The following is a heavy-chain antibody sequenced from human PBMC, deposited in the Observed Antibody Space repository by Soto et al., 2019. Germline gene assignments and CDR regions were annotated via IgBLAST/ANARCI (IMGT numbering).Heavy chain of an antibody. CDR1: GYTFTSYA. J-gene: IGHJ6*02. V-gene: IGHV1-3*01. CDR3: ARDQISPDYDFWSGYYYYYGMDV. D-gene: IGHD3-3*01. CDR2: FNAGNGNI. Sequence: ASVKVSCKASGYTFTSYAMHWVRQAPGQRLEWMGCFNAGNGNIKYSQKFQGRVTITRDTSASTAYMELSSLRSEDTAVYYCARDQISPDYDFWSGYYYYYGMDVWGQGTTVTVSS.